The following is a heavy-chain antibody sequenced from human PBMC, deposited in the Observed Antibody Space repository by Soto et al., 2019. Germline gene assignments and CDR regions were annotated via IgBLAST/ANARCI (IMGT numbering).Heavy chain of an antibody. CDR1: GFTFSSYA. J-gene: IGHJ6*02. V-gene: IGHV3-23*01. CDR2: ISGSGVST. CDR3: AKAPGGAYYYGMDV. Sequence: EVQLLESGGGLVQPGGSLRLSCAASGFTFSSYAMSWVRQAPGKGLEWVSAISGSGVSTYYADSVKGRFTVSRDNSKNTLYLQMNSLRAEDTAVYYCAKAPGGAYYYGMDVWGQGTTVTLSS. D-gene: IGHD3-10*01.